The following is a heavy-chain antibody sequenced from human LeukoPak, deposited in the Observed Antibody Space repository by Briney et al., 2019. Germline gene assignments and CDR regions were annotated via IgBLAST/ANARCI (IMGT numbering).Heavy chain of an antibody. CDR3: ARGGVTMALPFDY. D-gene: IGHD3-10*01. J-gene: IGHJ4*02. CDR2: IYTSGST. CDR1: GGSISSYY. Sequence: PSETLSLTCTVSGGSISSYYWSWIRQPPGKGLEWIGSIYTSGSTNYNPSLKSRVTISVDTSKNQFSLKLSSVTAADTAVYYCARGGVTMALPFDYWGQGTLVTVSS. V-gene: IGHV4-4*07.